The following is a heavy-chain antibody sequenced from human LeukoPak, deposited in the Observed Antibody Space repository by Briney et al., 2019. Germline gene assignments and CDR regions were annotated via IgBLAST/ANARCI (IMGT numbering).Heavy chain of an antibody. CDR2: IYHSGST. CDR3: ARGAPIAAAGTTYNWFDP. CDR1: GYSISSGYY. Sequence: SETLSLTCTVSGYSISSGYYWGWIRQPPGKGLEWIGSIYHSGSTYYNPSLKSRVTISVDTSKNQFSLKLSSVTAADTAVYYCARGAPIAAAGTTYNWFDPWGQGTLVTVSS. J-gene: IGHJ5*02. V-gene: IGHV4-38-2*02. D-gene: IGHD6-13*01.